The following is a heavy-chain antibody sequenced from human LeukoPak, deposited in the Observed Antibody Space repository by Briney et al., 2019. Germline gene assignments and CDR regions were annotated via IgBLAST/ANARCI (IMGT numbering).Heavy chain of an antibody. D-gene: IGHD3-10*01. V-gene: IGHV4-39*07. CDR3: ARELGGPSWYFDL. CDR2: IFYSGST. Sequence: SETLSLTCSVSGGSISSSSYYWGWIRQPPGKGLEWIGSIFYSGSTYYNPSLKSRVTISVDTSKNQFSLKLTSVTAADTAVYYCARELGGPSWYFDLWGRGTLVTVSS. CDR1: GGSISSSSYY. J-gene: IGHJ2*01.